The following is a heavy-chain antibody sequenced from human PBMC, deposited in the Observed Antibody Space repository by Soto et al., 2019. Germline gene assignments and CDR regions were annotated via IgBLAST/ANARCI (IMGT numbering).Heavy chain of an antibody. CDR2: IDWDNDK. CDR1: GFSLTTKGVR. D-gene: IGHD3-22*01. V-gene: IGHV2-70*04. CDR3: ARSRGYYDSTGYWPPTGAFDI. Sequence: SGPTLVNPTHTLTLTCTLSGFSLTTKGVRVSWIRQPPGKALEWLARIDWDNDKFYSTSLKTRLTISKDTSKNQVVLTMTDMDPADTATYFCARSRGYYDSTGYWPPTGAFDIWGQGTRVT. J-gene: IGHJ3*02.